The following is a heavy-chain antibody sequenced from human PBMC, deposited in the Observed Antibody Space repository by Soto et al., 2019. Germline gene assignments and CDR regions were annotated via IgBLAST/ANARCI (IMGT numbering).Heavy chain of an antibody. Sequence: QVQLVQSGGGVVQPGRSLRLSCDASGLTFSTYGIHWVRQAPGKGLEWLAIISYDGRNKYYADSVKGRFTISRDNSKNTIYLQMNTLRAEDTAVYYCASFFSGGSCYVSGMDVWGHGTMVTVSS. D-gene: IGHD3-22*01. CDR1: GLTFSTYG. CDR2: ISYDGRNK. V-gene: IGHV3-30*03. CDR3: ASFFSGGSCYVSGMDV. J-gene: IGHJ6*02.